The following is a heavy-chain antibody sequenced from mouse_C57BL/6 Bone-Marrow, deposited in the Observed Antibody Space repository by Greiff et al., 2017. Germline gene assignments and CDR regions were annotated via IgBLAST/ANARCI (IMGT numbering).Heavy chain of an antibody. CDR2: ISSGSSTI. Sequence: DVMLVESGGGLVKPGGSLKLSCAASGFTFSDYGMHWVRQAPEKGLEWVAYISSGSSTIYYADTVKGRFPISRDNAKNTLFLQMTSLRSEDTAMYYCAGRDYYGSSYVFFAYWGQGTLVTVSA. D-gene: IGHD1-1*01. V-gene: IGHV5-17*01. CDR1: GFTFSDYG. J-gene: IGHJ3*01. CDR3: AGRDYYGSSYVFFAY.